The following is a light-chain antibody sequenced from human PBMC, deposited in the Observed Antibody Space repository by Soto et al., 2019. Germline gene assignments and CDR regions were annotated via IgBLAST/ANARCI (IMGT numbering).Light chain of an antibody. Sequence: EIVLTQSPDTLSVSPVERATLSCMASQSVSSNLAWYQQKPGQAPRLLIYGASTRATGIPARFSGSGSGTEFTLTISSLQSEDFAVYYCQQYNNWPPWTFGQGTKVDI. V-gene: IGKV3-15*01. J-gene: IGKJ1*01. CDR1: QSVSSN. CDR2: GAS. CDR3: QQYNNWPPWT.